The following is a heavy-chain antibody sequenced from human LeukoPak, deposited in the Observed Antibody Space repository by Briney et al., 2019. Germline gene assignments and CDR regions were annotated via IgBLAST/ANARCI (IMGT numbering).Heavy chain of an antibody. CDR3: ARSSEATVAPIKRYLEN. V-gene: IGHV4-39*01. Sequence: SETLCLTCTVSGGSISSNSYYWGWIRQPPGKGLEWIGSIYYSGSTYYNPSLKSRVTASMDTSKNQFSLKLSSVTAADTAMYYCARSSEATVAPIKRYLENWGQGTLVTVSS. D-gene: IGHD5-12*01. CDR1: GGSISSNSYY. CDR2: IYYSGST. J-gene: IGHJ1*01.